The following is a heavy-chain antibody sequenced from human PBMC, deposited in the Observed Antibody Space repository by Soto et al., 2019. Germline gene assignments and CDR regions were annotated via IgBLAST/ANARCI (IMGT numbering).Heavy chain of an antibody. J-gene: IGHJ4*02. CDR3: AKDDGKLITFGGVLDY. Sequence: GGSLRLSCAASGFTFSSYGMHWVRQAPGKGLEWVAVISYDGSNKYYADSVKGRFTISRDNSKNTLYLQMNSLRAEDTAVYYCAKDDGKLITFGGVLDYWGQGTLVTVSS. CDR2: ISYDGSNK. V-gene: IGHV3-30*18. CDR1: GFTFSSYG. D-gene: IGHD3-16*01.